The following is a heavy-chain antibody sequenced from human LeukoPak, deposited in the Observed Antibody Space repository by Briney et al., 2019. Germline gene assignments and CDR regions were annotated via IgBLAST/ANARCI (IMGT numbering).Heavy chain of an antibody. CDR2: IYSNGNT. J-gene: IGHJ4*02. V-gene: IGHV4-39*07. CDR3: ARSATVTTGYFDY. D-gene: IGHD4-17*01. CDR1: GGSISSSGHY. Sequence: KSSETLSLTCSVSGGSISSSGHYWGWIRQSPEKGLDWIGSIYSNGNTYYNPSVKSRVTISVDTSKNQISLKLTSVTAAETAVYYCARSATVTTGYFDYWGQGALVTVSS.